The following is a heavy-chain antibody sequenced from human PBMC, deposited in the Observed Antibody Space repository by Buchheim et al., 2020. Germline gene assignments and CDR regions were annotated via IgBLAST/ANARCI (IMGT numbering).Heavy chain of an antibody. CDR3: ARDFGWDYGDYGAFDY. CDR2: IYYSGST. D-gene: IGHD4-17*01. CDR1: GGSISSSSYY. J-gene: IGHJ4*02. Sequence: QLQLQESGPGLVKPSETLSLTCTVSGGSISSSSYYWGWIRQSPGKGLEWIGSIYYSGSTYYNPSLKSRVTISVDTSKNQFSLKLSSVTAADTAVYYCARDFGWDYGDYGAFDYWGQGTL. V-gene: IGHV4-39*07.